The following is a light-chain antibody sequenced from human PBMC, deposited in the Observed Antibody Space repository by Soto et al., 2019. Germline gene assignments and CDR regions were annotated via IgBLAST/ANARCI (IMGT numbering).Light chain of an antibody. Sequence: QSALTQPASVSGSPGQSITISCTGSSSDVGAYRYVSWFQQHPGRAPKLIIYEVSNRPSGGSDRFSGSKSGNTASLTISGLKAEDEADYHCSSYTTPTAWVFGGGTKLTVL. J-gene: IGLJ3*02. CDR2: EVS. CDR3: SSYTTPTAWV. CDR1: SSDVGAYRY. V-gene: IGLV2-14*01.